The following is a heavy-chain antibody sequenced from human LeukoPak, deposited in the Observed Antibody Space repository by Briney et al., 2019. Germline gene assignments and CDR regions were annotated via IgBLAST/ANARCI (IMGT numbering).Heavy chain of an antibody. V-gene: IGHV3-23*01. CDR3: AKASRSGSFYTFDY. J-gene: IGHJ4*02. CDR2: ISGSGGST. CDR1: GFTFSSYA. Sequence: SGGSLRLSCAASGFTFSSYAMSWVRQAPGKGLEWVSAISGSGGSTYYADSVKGRFTISRDNSKNTLYLQMNSLRAEDTAVYYCAKASRSGSFYTFDYWGQGTLVTVSS. D-gene: IGHD3-10*01.